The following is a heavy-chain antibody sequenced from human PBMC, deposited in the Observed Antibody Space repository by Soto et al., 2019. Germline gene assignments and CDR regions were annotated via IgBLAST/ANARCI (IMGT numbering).Heavy chain of an antibody. V-gene: IGHV1-2*04. CDR2: INPNSGGT. CDR3: AREMARGSSSWSSVGAFDI. J-gene: IGHJ3*02. Sequence: ASVKVSCKASGYTFTGYYMHWVRQAPGQGLEWTGWINPNSGGTNYAQKFQGWVTMTRDTSISTAYMELSRLRSDDTAVYYCAREMARGSSSWSSVGAFDIWGQGTMVTVS. CDR1: GYTFTGYY. D-gene: IGHD6-13*01.